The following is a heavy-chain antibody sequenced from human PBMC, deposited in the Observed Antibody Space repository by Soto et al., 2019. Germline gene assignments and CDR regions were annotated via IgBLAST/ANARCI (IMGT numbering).Heavy chain of an antibody. V-gene: IGHV3-23*01. Sequence: SGGSLRLSCAGSGFTFSGYSMNWGRRSPGKGLEWVSGLFGNGEGTEYADSVKGRFTISRENSRNMLYLDINNLRVEDTAVYYCVKYRKPDGRWNFDDWGQGTPVTVSS. CDR2: LFGNGEGT. J-gene: IGHJ4*02. D-gene: IGHD2-15*01. CDR1: GFTFSGYS. CDR3: VKYRKPDGRWNFDD.